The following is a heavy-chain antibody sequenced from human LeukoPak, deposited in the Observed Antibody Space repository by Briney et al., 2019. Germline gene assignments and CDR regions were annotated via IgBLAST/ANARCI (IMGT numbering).Heavy chain of an antibody. J-gene: IGHJ4*02. CDR2: IYYSGST. CDR3: ARRRQLELHYFDY. D-gene: IGHD1-1*01. CDR1: GGSISSYY. V-gene: IGHV4-59*08. Sequence: PSETLSLTCTVSGGSISSYYWSWIRQPPGKGLEWIGYIYYSGSTNYNPSLKSRVTISVDTSKNQFSLKLSSVTAADTAVYYCARRRQLELHYFDYWGQGTLVTVSS.